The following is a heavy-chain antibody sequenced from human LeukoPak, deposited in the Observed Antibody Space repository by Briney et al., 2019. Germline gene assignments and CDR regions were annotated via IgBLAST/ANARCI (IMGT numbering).Heavy chain of an antibody. V-gene: IGHV4-39*07. Sequence: KPSETLSLTCTVSGGSISSGGYYWSWIRQPPGKGLEWIGEINHSGSTNYNPSLKSRVTISVDTSKNQFSLKLSSVTAADTAVYYCARGVSNDFWSGYRYYFDYWGQGTLVTVSS. CDR1: GGSISSGGYY. J-gene: IGHJ4*02. CDR3: ARGVSNDFWSGYRYYFDY. D-gene: IGHD3-3*01. CDR2: INHSGST.